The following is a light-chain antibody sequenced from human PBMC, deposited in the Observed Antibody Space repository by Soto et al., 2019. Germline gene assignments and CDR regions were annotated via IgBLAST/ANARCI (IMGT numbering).Light chain of an antibody. J-gene: IGKJ5*01. CDR2: GAS. CDR1: QSVSSN. CDR3: QQYNNWPPVT. V-gene: IGKV3-15*01. Sequence: EIVMTQSPATLSVSPGGTATLSCRASQSVSSNVAWYQQTPGQPPRLLIYGASTRATGIPDRFSGSGSGTEFTLTISSLQSEDLAVYYCQQYNNWPPVTFGQGTHWRL.